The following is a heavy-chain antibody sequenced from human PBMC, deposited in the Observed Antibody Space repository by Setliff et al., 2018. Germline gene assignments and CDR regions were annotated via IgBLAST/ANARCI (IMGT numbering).Heavy chain of an antibody. D-gene: IGHD3-10*01. Sequence: GGSLRLSCAASGVTVSAYDMSWVRQAPGKGLEWVSLLDDDGSTYYADSVKGRFTISRGTSKNTLYLQMSSLRTEDTAVYYCRLWFGELLRDSWGQGTPVTVSS. CDR3: RLWFGELLRDS. V-gene: IGHV3-53*01. J-gene: IGHJ4*02. CDR2: LDDDGST. CDR1: GVTVSAYD.